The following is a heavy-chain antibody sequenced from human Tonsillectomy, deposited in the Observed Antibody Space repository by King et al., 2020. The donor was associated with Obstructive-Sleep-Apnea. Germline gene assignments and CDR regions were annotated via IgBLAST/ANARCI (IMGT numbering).Heavy chain of an antibody. J-gene: IGHJ4*02. CDR3: ARDGIYDFWSGYFPFDY. Sequence: EVQLVESGGGLVKPGGSLRLSCAASGFTFSSYRMNWVRQAPGKGLEWVSSISSSSSHIYYADSVKGRFTISRDNAKNSLYMQMNCLRAEDTAVYYCARDGIYDFWSGYFPFDYWGQGTLVTVSS. V-gene: IGHV3-21*01. CDR2: ISSSSSHI. D-gene: IGHD3-3*01. CDR1: GFTFSSYR.